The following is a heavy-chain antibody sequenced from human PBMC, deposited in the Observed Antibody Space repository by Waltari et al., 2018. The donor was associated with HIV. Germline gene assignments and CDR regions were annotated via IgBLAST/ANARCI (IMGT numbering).Heavy chain of an antibody. J-gene: IGHJ5*01. Sequence: QVQLVQSGSELKKPGASVKVSCKASGYTFTHHAVNRVRQAPGQGLEWMGWINTKTGNPTYAQGFTGRFVFSLDTSVSTAYLQISSLKAEDTAFYYCARYTTGWYDSWGQGTLVTVSS. CDR3: ARYTTGWYDS. CDR1: GYTFTHHA. D-gene: IGHD6-19*01. V-gene: IGHV7-4-1*02. CDR2: INTKTGNP.